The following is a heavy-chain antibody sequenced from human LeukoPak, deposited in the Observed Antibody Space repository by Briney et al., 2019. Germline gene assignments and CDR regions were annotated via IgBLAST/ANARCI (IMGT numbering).Heavy chain of an antibody. V-gene: IGHV3-7*01. D-gene: IGHD5-18*01. CDR2: IKQDGSEK. Sequence: GGSLRLSCETSGFTFSSYWMSWVRQAPGKGLEWVANIKQDGSEKYYVDSVKGRFTISRDNAKNSLFLQMNSLRAEDTAVYYCAGFSTGMVPLDYWGQGTLVTVSS. CDR3: AGFSTGMVPLDY. CDR1: GFTFSSYW. J-gene: IGHJ4*02.